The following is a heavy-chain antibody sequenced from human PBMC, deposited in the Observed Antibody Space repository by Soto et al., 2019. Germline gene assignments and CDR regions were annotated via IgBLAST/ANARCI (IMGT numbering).Heavy chain of an antibody. V-gene: IGHV5-51*01. D-gene: IGHD6-13*01. CDR2: IYPGDSDT. J-gene: IGHJ6*02. CDR1: GYSFTSYW. Sequence: GESLKISCKGSGYSFTSYWIGWVRQMPGKGLEWMGIIYPGDSDTRYSPSFQGQVTISADKSITTAYLQWSSLKASDTAMYYCARTAAAGKYYYGVDVWGQGTTVTVPS. CDR3: ARTAAAGKYYYGVDV.